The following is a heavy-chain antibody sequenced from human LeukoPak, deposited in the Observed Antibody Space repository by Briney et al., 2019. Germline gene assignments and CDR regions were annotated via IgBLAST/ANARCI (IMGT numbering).Heavy chain of an antibody. CDR2: AYYRSKWYN. V-gene: IGHV6-1*01. D-gene: IGHD6-13*01. CDR1: GDTVSSNSAA. CDR3: ARKYSSTWYDALDI. Sequence: SQTLSLTCAISGDTVSSNSAAWNWIRQSPSRGLEWLGRAYYRSKWYNDYAASVKSRISINPDTSKNHFSLQLNSVTPEDTAAYYCARKYSSTWYDALDIWGQGTMVTVSS. J-gene: IGHJ3*02.